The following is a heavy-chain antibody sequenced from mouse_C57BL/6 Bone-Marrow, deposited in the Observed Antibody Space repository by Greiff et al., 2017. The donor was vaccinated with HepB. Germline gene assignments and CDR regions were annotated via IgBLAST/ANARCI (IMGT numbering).Heavy chain of an antibody. V-gene: IGHV1-19*01. D-gene: IGHD4-1*01. CDR2: INPYNGGT. CDR1: GYTFTDYY. Sequence: VQLKESGPVLVKPGASVKMSCKASGYTFTDYYMNWVKQSHGKSLEWIGVINPYNGGTSYNQKFKGKATLTVDKSSSTAYMELNSLTSEDSAVYYCAPLTGYFDYWGQGTTLTVSS. CDR3: APLTGYFDY. J-gene: IGHJ2*01.